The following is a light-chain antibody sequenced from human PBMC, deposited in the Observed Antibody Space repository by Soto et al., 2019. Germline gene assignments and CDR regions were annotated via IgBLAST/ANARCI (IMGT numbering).Light chain of an antibody. CDR1: QNMGTN. CDR2: AAS. V-gene: IGKV3-15*01. CDR3: QVYNRGPPIT. Sequence: IVVTQSPATLSVSPGERATLSCRTSQNMGTNLGGNRPKPGQAPSLLIYAASTRATGVPARFSGSGSGTEFTLTISSLQPEDFAVYYCQVYNRGPPITFGQGTRLEMK. J-gene: IGKJ5*01.